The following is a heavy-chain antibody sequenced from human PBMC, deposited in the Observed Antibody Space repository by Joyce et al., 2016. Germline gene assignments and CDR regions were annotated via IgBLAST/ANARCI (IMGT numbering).Heavy chain of an antibody. D-gene: IGHD3-3*01. V-gene: IGHV3-73*02. CDR2: IRSKDNGDAT. CDR3: SNYDLWSGYSPSRDV. Sequence: EVQLVESGGGLVQPGGSLKLSCSVSGFTLSGSSVHWVRQASGKGREGVGRIRSKDNGDATAYAASVRGRFSIYRDDAKNTAYLQMNSLKTEDTAVYYCSNYDLWSGYSPSRDVWGQGSTVTVSS. J-gene: IGHJ6*02. CDR1: GFTLSGSS.